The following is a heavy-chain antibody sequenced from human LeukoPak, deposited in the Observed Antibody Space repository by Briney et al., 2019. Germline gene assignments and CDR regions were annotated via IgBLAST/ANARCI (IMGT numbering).Heavy chain of an antibody. V-gene: IGHV1-46*01. D-gene: IGHD2-15*01. CDR1: GYTFTSYY. CDR3: AILGYCSGGSCSETDAYYYYYGMDV. CDR2: INPSGGST. J-gene: IGHJ6*02. Sequence: ASVKVSCKASGYTFTSYYMHWVRQAPGQGLEWMGIINPSGGSTNYAQKFQGRVTITADKSTSTAYMELSSLRSEDTAVYYCAILGYCSGGSCSETDAYYYYYGMDVWGQGTTVTVSS.